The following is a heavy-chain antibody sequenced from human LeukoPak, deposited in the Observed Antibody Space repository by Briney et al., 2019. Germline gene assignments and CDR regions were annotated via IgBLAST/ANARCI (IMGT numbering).Heavy chain of an antibody. CDR2: IDSGGGTT. Sequence: GGSLRLSCAASGFTFSSYGMTWVRQAPGKGLEWVSVIDSGGGTTYYADSVKGRFTISRDNSESTLFLQMNSLRADDTAVYYCAKCAKTIAVAGFDYWGQGTLVTVSS. V-gene: IGHV3-23*01. D-gene: IGHD6-19*01. CDR3: AKCAKTIAVAGFDY. J-gene: IGHJ4*02. CDR1: GFTFSSYG.